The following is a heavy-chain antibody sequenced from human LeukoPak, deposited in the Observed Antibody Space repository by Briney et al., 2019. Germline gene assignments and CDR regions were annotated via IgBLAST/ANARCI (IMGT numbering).Heavy chain of an antibody. CDR3: ARDPNGDYLGDFEF. D-gene: IGHD4-17*01. J-gene: IGHJ3*01. Sequence: GGSLRLSCEASGFTFNLYAVMWVRQAPGKGLEWVSAVSGSGGGTQYADSVKGRFTISRDNSRNTLFLQMNSLRAEDTAVYFCARDPNGDYLGDFEFWGQGTMVTVSS. CDR1: GFTFNLYA. CDR2: VSGSGGGT. V-gene: IGHV3-23*01.